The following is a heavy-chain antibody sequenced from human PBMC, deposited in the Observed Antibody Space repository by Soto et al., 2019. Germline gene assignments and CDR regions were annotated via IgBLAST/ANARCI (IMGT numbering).Heavy chain of an antibody. Sequence: SETLSLTCAVYGGSLSGYYWSWIRQPPGKGLEWIGEINHSGSTNYNPSLKSRVTISVDTSKNQFSLKLSSVTAADTAVYYCARGLGYCSGGSCYWRPWGQGNLVTVSS. D-gene: IGHD2-15*01. CDR3: ARGLGYCSGGSCYWRP. CDR1: GGSLSGYY. J-gene: IGHJ4*02. CDR2: INHSGST. V-gene: IGHV4-34*01.